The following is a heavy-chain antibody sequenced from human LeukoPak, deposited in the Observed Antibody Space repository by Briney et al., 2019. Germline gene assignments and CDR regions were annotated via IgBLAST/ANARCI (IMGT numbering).Heavy chain of an antibody. CDR1: GYSFTSYW. CDR2: IDPSDAYT. CDR3: ARHVGTTVVTSTFDY. V-gene: IGHV5-10-1*01. J-gene: IGHJ4*02. D-gene: IGHD4-23*01. Sequence: HGESLNISCKGSGYSFTSYWSSWVRQMPGKGLEWMGRIDPSDAYTNYNPSFQGHVTISSDKSVSTAYLHWSSLKASDTAMYYCARHVGTTVVTSTFDYWGQGTLVTVSS.